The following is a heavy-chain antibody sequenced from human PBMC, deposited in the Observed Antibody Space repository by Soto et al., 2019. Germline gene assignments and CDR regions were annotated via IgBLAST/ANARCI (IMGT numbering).Heavy chain of an antibody. CDR3: ALWSRRLSFLAPHLGI. D-gene: IGHD1-26*01. CDR2: ISYDGSNK. V-gene: IGHV3-30-3*01. J-gene: IGHJ3*02. CDR1: GFTFSSYA. Sequence: QVQLVESGGGVVQPGRSLRLSCAASGFTFSSYAMHWVRQAPGKGLEWVAVISYDGSNKYYADSVKGRFTISRDNSKNALYLQMNTLRAENTLVYYSALWSRRLSFLAPHLGIW.